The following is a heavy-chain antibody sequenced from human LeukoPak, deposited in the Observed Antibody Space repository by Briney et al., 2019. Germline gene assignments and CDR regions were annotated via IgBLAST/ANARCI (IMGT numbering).Heavy chain of an antibody. J-gene: IGHJ5*02. CDR3: ARGTYYSGSGPGSWFDP. D-gene: IGHD3-10*01. Sequence: PGGSLRLSCAASGFSVTDYYMNWIRQSPGKGLEWVSHITKKTAIEYADSVKDRFTISRDNANNLLLLQMDSLRPEDTGVYYCARGTYYSGSGPGSWFDPWGHGTLVTVSS. CDR1: GFSVTDYY. V-gene: IGHV3-11*01. CDR2: ITKKTAI.